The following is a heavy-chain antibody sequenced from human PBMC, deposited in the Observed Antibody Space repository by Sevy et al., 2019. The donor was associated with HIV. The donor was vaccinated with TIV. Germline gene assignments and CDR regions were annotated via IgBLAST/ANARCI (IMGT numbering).Heavy chain of an antibody. Sequence: SGPTLVKPTQTLTLTCTFSGFSLTTSGLGVGWIRQPPGKSLEWLALIYWNDDKRSSPSLKSRLTLTKDTSKNQVVLTMTNMDPVDTATYYCAHTSYYDSGETPYDAFDIWGQGTTVTVSS. CDR2: IYWNDDK. V-gene: IGHV2-5*01. CDR3: AHTSYYDSGETPYDAFDI. J-gene: IGHJ3*02. D-gene: IGHD3-22*01. CDR1: GFSLTTSGLG.